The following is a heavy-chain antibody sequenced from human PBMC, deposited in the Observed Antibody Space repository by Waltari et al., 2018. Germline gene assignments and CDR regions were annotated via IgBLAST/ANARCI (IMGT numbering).Heavy chain of an antibody. V-gene: IGHV4-38-2*01. CDR2: IYQSGIP. CDR1: GYSISSGHY. D-gene: IGHD1-26*01. Sequence: QVQLHESGPGLVKSSETLSLTCAVSGYSISSGHYWGWIRQPPGNGLEWIGTIYQSGIPYSNPSLTIRITISLDTSKNQFSLKLPSVPAADPPVYYCARHPVGGRDFEYWGQGTLVTVSS. CDR3: ARHPVGGRDFEY. J-gene: IGHJ4*02.